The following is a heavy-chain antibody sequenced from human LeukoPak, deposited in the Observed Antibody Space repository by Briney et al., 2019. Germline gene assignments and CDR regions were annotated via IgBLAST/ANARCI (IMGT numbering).Heavy chain of an antibody. CDR2: MNPNSGNT. CDR1: GYTFTSYD. V-gene: IGHV1-8*01. J-gene: IGHJ4*02. D-gene: IGHD2-2*01. Sequence: ASVKVSCKASGYTFTSYDINWVRQATGQGLEWMGWMNPNSGNTGYAQKFQGRVTMTRNTSISTAYMELSSLRSEDTAVYYCARATTDCSSTSCPGGGAYWGQGTLVTVSS. CDR3: ARATTDCSSTSCPGGGAY.